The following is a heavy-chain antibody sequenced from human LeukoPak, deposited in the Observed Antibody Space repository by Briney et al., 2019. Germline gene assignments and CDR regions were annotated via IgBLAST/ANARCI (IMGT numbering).Heavy chain of an antibody. Sequence: SETLSLTCTVSGGSISSSSYYWGWIRQPPGKGLEWIGSIYYSGSTYYNPSLKSRVTISVDTSKNQFSLKLSSVTAADTAVYYCAREEPSDYYDSSGYYFPWGQGTLVTVSS. CDR2: IYYSGST. CDR1: GGSISSSSYY. V-gene: IGHV4-39*07. D-gene: IGHD3-22*01. J-gene: IGHJ5*02. CDR3: AREEPSDYYDSSGYYFP.